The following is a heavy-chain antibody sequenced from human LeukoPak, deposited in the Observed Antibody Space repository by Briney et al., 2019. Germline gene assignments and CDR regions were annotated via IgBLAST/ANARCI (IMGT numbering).Heavy chain of an antibody. CDR2: INPNSGGT. V-gene: IGHV1-2*02. D-gene: IGHD6-19*01. J-gene: IGHJ4*02. Sequence: ASVKVSCKASGYTFTGYYMHWVRQAPGQGLEWMGWINPNSGGTNYAQKFQGRVTMTRDTSISTAHMELSRLRSDDTAVYYCARSISFSSGWYPYYFDYWGQGTLVTVSS. CDR3: ARSISFSSGWYPYYFDY. CDR1: GYTFTGYY.